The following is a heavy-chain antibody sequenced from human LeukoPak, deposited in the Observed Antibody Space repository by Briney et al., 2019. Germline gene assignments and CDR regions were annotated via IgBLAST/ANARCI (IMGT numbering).Heavy chain of an antibody. Sequence: SQTLSLTCAISGDSVSSNSVAWNWIRQSPSRGLEWLGRTYYRSKWYNDYAVSVKSRITINPDTSKNQFYLQLNSVTPEDTAAYYCARDHGSGWYSYLDDWGQGTLVTVSS. CDR3: ARDHGSGWYSYLDD. D-gene: IGHD6-19*01. J-gene: IGHJ4*02. CDR1: GDSVSSNSVA. V-gene: IGHV6-1*01. CDR2: TYYRSKWYN.